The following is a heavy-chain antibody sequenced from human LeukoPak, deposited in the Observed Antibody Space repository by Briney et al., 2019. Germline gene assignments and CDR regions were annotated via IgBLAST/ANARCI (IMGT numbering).Heavy chain of an antibody. CDR3: ARGVFDIVVVPAASSFDY. D-gene: IGHD2-2*01. J-gene: IGHJ4*02. Sequence: ASVKVSCKASGYTFTSYGISWVRQAPGQGLEWMGWISAYNGNTNYAQKLQGRVTMTTDTSTSTAYMELRSLRSDDTAVYYCARGVFDIVVVPAASSFDYWGQGTLVTVSS. CDR1: GYTFTSYG. V-gene: IGHV1-18*01. CDR2: ISAYNGNT.